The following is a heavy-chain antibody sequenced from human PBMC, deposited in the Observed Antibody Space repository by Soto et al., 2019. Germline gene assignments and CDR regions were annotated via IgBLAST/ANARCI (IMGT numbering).Heavy chain of an antibody. D-gene: IGHD3-22*01. CDR1: GFTFSSYG. V-gene: IGHV3-33*01. J-gene: IGHJ4*02. CDR3: ASQDDKSAVDY. CDR2: IWYDGSNK. Sequence: QVQLVESGGGVVQPGRSLRLSCAASGFTFSSYGMHWVRQAPGKGLEWVAVIWYDGSNKYYADSVKGRFTISRDNSKNTLYLQMNSLRAEDTAVYYCASQDDKSAVDYWGQGTLVTVSS.